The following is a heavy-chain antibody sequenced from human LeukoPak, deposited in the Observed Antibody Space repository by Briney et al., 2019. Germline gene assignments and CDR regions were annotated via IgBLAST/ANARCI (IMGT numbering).Heavy chain of an antibody. J-gene: IGHJ5*02. D-gene: IGHD6-19*01. CDR2: INPSGGST. CDR3: ARRGVADWFDP. Sequence: ASVKVSCKASGYTFTSYYMHWVRQAPGQGLEWMGIINPSGGSTSYAQKFQGRVTMTRDTSASTVYKELSSLRSEDTAVYYCARRGVADWFDPWGQGTLVTVSS. V-gene: IGHV1-46*01. CDR1: GYTFTSYY.